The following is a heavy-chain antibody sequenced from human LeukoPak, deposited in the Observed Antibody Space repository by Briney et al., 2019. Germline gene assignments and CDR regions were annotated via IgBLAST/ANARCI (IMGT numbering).Heavy chain of an antibody. CDR3: ARRAGIAAAHDY. CDR2: IYYSGST. CDR1: GGSISSYY. Sequence: PSETLSLTCTVSGGSISSYYWSWIRQPPGKGLEWIGYIYYSGSTNYNPSLKSRVTISVDTSKNQFSLKLSSVTAADTAVYYCARRAGIAAAHDYWGQGTLVTVSS. V-gene: IGHV4-59*01. J-gene: IGHJ4*02. D-gene: IGHD6-13*01.